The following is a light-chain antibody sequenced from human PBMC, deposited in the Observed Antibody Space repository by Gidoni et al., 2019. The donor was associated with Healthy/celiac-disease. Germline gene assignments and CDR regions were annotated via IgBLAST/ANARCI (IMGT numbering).Light chain of an antibody. V-gene: IGKV4-1*01. CDR3: QQYYTSPWT. CDR2: WAS. CDR1: QSVLYSPSNNNY. J-gene: IGKJ1*01. Sequence: DIVMTQSPDSLAVSLGERATLTCKSSQSVLYSPSNNNYLAWYPQRPGQPPKLLIYWASTRGSGVPDRFSGSGSGTDFTLTISSLQAEDVAVYYCQQYYTSPWTFGQGTKVEIK.